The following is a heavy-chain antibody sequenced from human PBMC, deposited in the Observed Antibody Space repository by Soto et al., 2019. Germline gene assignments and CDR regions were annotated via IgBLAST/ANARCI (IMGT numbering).Heavy chain of an antibody. V-gene: IGHV3-30-3*01. CDR3: ARPGREVTPYSYLH. J-gene: IGHJ4*02. D-gene: IGHD2-21*02. CDR1: GFTFSSYA. CDR2: ISYEGSKK. Sequence: QAQLVESGGGVVQPGKSVRLSCATSGFTFSSYAMHWVRQVPGKGPGWVAVISYEGSKKDYSDAVKGRFTISRDNSKKTLLLQMNSLRPDDTAVYFCARPGREVTPYSYLHWAQGTLVTVTS.